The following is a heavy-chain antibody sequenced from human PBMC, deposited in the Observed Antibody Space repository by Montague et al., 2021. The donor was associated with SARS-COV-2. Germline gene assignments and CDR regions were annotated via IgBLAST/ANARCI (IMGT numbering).Heavy chain of an antibody. Sequence: SETLSLTCAVHGRSFSGYYWNWIRQPPGKGLEWIGEINHGGSTKYNPSLKSRLTISADTSKNQFSLKLTSVAAADTAVYYCARLRDGVVPSPILGVGPYYSYYYMDVWGRGTTVTVSS. J-gene: IGHJ6*03. CDR3: ARLRDGVVPSPILGVGPYYSYYYMDV. D-gene: IGHD3-10*01. CDR1: GRSFSGYY. CDR2: INHGGST. V-gene: IGHV4-34*01.